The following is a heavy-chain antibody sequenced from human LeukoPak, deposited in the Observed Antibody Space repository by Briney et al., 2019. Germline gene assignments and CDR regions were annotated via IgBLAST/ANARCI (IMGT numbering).Heavy chain of an antibody. CDR2: ISGSGGTT. V-gene: IGHV3-23*01. Sequence: GGSLRLSCAASGFTFSSYGMSWVRQAPGKGLEWVSSISGSGGTTYYADSVKGRFTISRDNSKNTLYLQMNSLRAEDTAVYSCAKDPPTVMANAFHIWGQGTMVTVS. CDR1: GFTFSSYG. CDR3: AKDPPTVMANAFHI. J-gene: IGHJ3*02. D-gene: IGHD5-18*01.